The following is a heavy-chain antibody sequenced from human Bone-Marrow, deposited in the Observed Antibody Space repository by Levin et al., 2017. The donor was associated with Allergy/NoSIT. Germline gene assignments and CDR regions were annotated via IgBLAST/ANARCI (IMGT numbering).Heavy chain of an antibody. Sequence: GESLKISCAASGFAFSGHWMHWVRQAPGKGLEWVSRTNTDGSSTTFVGSVKGRFSVSRDNAKNALYLQMNRLRGEDTAVYFCAREGDYRASGSFYNCDWWGQGTLVTVSS. CDR2: TNTDGSST. D-gene: IGHD3-10*01. V-gene: IGHV3-74*03. CDR3: AREGDYRASGSFYNCDW. J-gene: IGHJ4*02. CDR1: GFAFSGHW.